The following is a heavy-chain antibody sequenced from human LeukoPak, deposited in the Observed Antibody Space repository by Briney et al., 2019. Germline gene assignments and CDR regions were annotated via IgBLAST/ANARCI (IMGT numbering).Heavy chain of an antibody. CDR2: ISTSSSYI. CDR3: ARAYSERYGLGYYYMDV. Sequence: GGTLRLSCAASGFTFSRYGMSWVRQAPGKGLEWVSSISTSSSYIYYADSVKGRFTISRDNAKKSVYLQMNSLRVEDTAVYYCARAYSERYGLGYYYMDVWGKGTTVTISS. CDR1: GFTFSRYG. V-gene: IGHV3-21*01. J-gene: IGHJ6*03. D-gene: IGHD1-26*01.